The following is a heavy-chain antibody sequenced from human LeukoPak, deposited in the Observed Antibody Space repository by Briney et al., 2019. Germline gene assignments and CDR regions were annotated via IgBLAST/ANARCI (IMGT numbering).Heavy chain of an antibody. J-gene: IGHJ4*02. V-gene: IGHV4-4*02. CDR2: IYHSGST. Sequence: SSETLSLTCAVSGGSISSSNWWSWVRQPPGKGLEWIGEIYHSGSTNYNPSLKSRVTISVDKSKNQFSLKLSSVTAADTAVYYCARDPTMVRGVHFDYWGQGTLVTVSS. CDR3: ARDPTMVRGVHFDY. D-gene: IGHD3-10*01. CDR1: GGSISSSNW.